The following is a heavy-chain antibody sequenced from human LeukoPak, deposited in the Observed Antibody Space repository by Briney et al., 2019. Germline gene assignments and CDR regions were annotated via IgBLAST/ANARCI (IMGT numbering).Heavy chain of an antibody. CDR2: IYQSGST. CDR1: GYSISSGYY. V-gene: IGHV4-38-2*02. D-gene: IGHD2-2*01. Sequence: PSETLSLTCTVSGYSISSGYYWGWIRPPPGKGLEWIGTIYQSGSTYHNPSLKSRVSISVDTSKNQFSLRLSSVTAADTAVYYCARDWGDCSGTSCYPQGAFDVWGQGTMVTVSS. J-gene: IGHJ3*01. CDR3: ARDWGDCSGTSCYPQGAFDV.